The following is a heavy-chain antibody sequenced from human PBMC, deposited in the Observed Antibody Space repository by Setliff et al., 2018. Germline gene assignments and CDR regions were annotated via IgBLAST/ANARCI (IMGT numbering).Heavy chain of an antibody. D-gene: IGHD3-3*01. CDR1: GDSISSRTYY. Sequence: SETLSLTCTVSGDSISSRTYYWSWIRQPAGKGLEWIGQIYTSWSTNFSPSLKSRVTISLDTSKNQFSLSLSSVTAADTAVYYCARMSGFQYMDVWGKGTTVTVSS. V-gene: IGHV4-61*09. CDR2: IYTSWST. J-gene: IGHJ6*03. CDR3: ARMSGFQYMDV.